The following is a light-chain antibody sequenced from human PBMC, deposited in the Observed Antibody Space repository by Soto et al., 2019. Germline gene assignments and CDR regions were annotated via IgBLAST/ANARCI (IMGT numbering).Light chain of an antibody. CDR3: YSYGANPRYL. CDR2: EVN. CDR1: TSNVGSNKL. Sequence: QSALTQPASVSGSPGQSVTSSCTGTTSNVGSNKLVSWYQQHPGKTPKLMIFEVNKRPSGVSNRFAGSKSGNTAALTISGLKVEDEADYYCYSYGANPRYLFGTGT. V-gene: IGLV2-23*02. J-gene: IGLJ1*01.